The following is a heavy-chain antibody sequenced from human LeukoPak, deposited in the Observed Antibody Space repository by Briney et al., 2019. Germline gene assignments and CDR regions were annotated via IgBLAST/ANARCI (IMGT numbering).Heavy chain of an antibody. CDR1: GFTFSSYS. D-gene: IGHD3-22*01. CDR3: ARGAPYYYDIIGMVDYYYYGMDV. V-gene: IGHV3-48*02. J-gene: IGHJ6*02. CDR2: ISSSSSTI. Sequence: GGSLRLSCAASGFTFSSYSMNWVRQAPGKGLEWVSYISSSSSTIYYADSVKGRFTISRDNAKNSLYLQMNSLRDEDTAVYYCARGAPYYYDIIGMVDYYYYGMDVWGQGTTVTVSS.